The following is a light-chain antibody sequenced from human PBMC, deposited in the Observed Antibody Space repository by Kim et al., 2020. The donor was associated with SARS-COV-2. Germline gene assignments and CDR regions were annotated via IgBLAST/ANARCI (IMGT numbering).Light chain of an antibody. CDR2: QDS. V-gene: IGLV3-1*01. CDR3: QAWDSYTVV. CDR1: KLGYKF. J-gene: IGLJ2*01. Sequence: VSPGQTASITCSGYKLGYKFACWYQQRPRQSPVLVIYQDSKRPSGTPERFSGFNSGNTATLTISGTQAMDEADYYCQAWDSYTVVFGGGTQLTVL.